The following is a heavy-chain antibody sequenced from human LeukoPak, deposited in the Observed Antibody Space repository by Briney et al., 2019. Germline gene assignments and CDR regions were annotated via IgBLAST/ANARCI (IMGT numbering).Heavy chain of an antibody. CDR3: ASRER. J-gene: IGHJ4*02. CDR1: GGSFSGYY. V-gene: IGHV4-34*01. Sequence: SETLSLTCAVYGGSFSGYYWSWIRQPPGKGLEWIGEINHSGSTYYNPSLKSRVTISVDTSKNQFSLNLSSVTAADTAMYYCASRERWGQGTLVTVSS. CDR2: INHSGST.